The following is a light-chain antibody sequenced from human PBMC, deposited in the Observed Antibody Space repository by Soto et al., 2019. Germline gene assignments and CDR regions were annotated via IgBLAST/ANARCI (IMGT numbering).Light chain of an antibody. CDR3: ISYTGSSTPYV. CDR1: SSDVGSYDH. J-gene: IGLJ1*01. V-gene: IGLV2-14*01. Sequence: QSVLAQPASVSGSPGQSITISCSGTSSDVGSYDHVAWYQQFPGKTPKLMIYEVSNRPSGVSSRFSGSKSGNTASLTISGLXAEDEADYYCISYTGSSTPYVFGTGTKVTVL. CDR2: EVS.